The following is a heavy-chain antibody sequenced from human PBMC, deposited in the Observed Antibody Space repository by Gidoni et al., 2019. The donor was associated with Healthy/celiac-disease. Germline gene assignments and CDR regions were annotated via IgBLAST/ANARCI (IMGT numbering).Heavy chain of an antibody. CDR3: ARKTSGGYPLSNGLWPHFVY. CDR2: SNGMNCYV. CDR1: GFNFRGYS. D-gene: IGHD5-12*01. J-gene: IGHJ4*02. V-gene: IGHV3-21*01. Sequence: QLVESGGGMVKPRGSLILYCAASGFNFRGYSVSGVRQAPGTGRKWLSSSNGMNCYVCIAGADEGRFSISRKNSKNILYLKMNSLVVEKTAVLYRARKTSGGYPLSNGLWPHFVYWGQGTLVTVSS.